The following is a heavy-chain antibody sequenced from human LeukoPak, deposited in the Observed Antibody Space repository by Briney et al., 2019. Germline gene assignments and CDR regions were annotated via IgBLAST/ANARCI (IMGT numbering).Heavy chain of an antibody. J-gene: IGHJ6*03. V-gene: IGHV3-21*01. CDR1: GFTFSDYN. CDR3: ARAWVAVAGDYYYYMDV. D-gene: IGHD6-19*01. Sequence: GGSLRLSCAASGFTFSDYNMNWVRQAPGKGLEWVSSISSGSNYIYYADSVKGRFTISRDNAKNSLYLQMNSLRAEDTAVYYCARAWVAVAGDYYYYMDVWGKGTTVTISS. CDR2: ISSGSNYI.